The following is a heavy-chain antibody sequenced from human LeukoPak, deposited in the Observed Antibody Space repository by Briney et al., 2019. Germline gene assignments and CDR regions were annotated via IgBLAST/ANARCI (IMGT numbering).Heavy chain of an antibody. J-gene: IGHJ4*02. V-gene: IGHV3-7*01. D-gene: IGHD3-9*01. Sequence: GGSLRLSCAASGFTFTIYWMSWVRQAPGKGLEWVANIDQDGREKSFVDSVKGRFSISRDNAKNTLYLQMNSLRVEDTAIYYCARGRYLDWLPYFFDYWGQGNLVTVSS. CDR1: GFTFTIYW. CDR2: IDQDGREK. CDR3: ARGRYLDWLPYFFDY.